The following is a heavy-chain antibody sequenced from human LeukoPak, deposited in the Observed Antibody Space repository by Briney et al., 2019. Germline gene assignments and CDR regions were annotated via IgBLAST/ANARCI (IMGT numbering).Heavy chain of an antibody. Sequence: GGSLRLSCAASGFTFSSYAMSWVRQAPGKGLEWVSAISGSGGSTYYADSVKGRFTISRDNSKNTLYLQMNSLRAEDTAVYYCAKEGGYYYGSGSKTTTSLTRNAEYFQHWGQGTLVTVSS. J-gene: IGHJ1*01. CDR3: AKEGGYYYGSGSKTTTSLTRNAEYFQH. V-gene: IGHV3-23*01. D-gene: IGHD3-10*01. CDR1: GFTFSSYA. CDR2: ISGSGGST.